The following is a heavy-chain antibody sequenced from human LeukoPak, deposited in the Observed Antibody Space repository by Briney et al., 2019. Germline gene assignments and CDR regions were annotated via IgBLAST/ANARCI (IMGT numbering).Heavy chain of an antibody. Sequence: ASVKVSCKVSGYTLTELSMHWVRQAPGKGLEWMGGFDPEDGETIYAQKFQGRVTMTEDTSTDTAYMELSSLRSEDTAVYYCATPVWIVGSPEAFDIWGRGTMVTVSS. CDR3: ATPVWIVGSPEAFDI. J-gene: IGHJ3*02. V-gene: IGHV1-24*01. CDR2: FDPEDGET. CDR1: GYTLTELS. D-gene: IGHD1-26*01.